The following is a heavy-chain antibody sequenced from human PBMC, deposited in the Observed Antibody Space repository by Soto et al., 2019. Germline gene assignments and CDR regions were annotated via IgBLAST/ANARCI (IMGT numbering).Heavy chain of an antibody. D-gene: IGHD3-9*01. J-gene: IGHJ4*02. CDR3: ARDGQLYFDWNFHFSL. V-gene: IGHV1-18*01. CDR1: GYTFTSYG. CDR2: ISAYNGNT. Sequence: ASVKVSCKASGYTFTSYGISWVRQAPGQGLEWMGWISAYNGNTNYAQKLQGRVTMTTDTSTSTAYMELRSLRSDDTAVYYCARDGQLYFDWNFHFSLWGQGTLVTVSS.